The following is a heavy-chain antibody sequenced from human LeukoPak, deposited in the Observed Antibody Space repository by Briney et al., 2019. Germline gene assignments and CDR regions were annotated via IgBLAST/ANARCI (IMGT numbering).Heavy chain of an antibody. CDR2: INPNSGDT. CDR3: ARVAYGNNATPFDH. V-gene: IGHV1-2*06. Sequence: ASVKVSCKASGYIFTYYYIHWVRQAPGQGQEWMGRINPNSGDTDSAQKFQGRVTMTRVTSITTVYMEMRRLTSDDTAVYYCARVAYGNNATPFDHWGQGTLDIVSS. CDR1: GYIFTYYY. J-gene: IGHJ4*02. D-gene: IGHD4-11*01.